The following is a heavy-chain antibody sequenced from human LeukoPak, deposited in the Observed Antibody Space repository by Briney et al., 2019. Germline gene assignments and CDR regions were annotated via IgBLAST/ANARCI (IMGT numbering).Heavy chain of an antibody. J-gene: IGHJ4*02. V-gene: IGHV3-74*01. CDR1: GFTFSSYW. CDR3: ATSRTFDY. Sequence: GGSVRLSCAASGFTFSSYWMHWARQAPGKGLVWVSRIYSDGSSTSYADSVKGRFTISRDNAKNAVYLQMNGLRAEDTAVYYCATSRTFDYWVQGTLATVPS. CDR2: IYSDGSST. D-gene: IGHD2-8*01.